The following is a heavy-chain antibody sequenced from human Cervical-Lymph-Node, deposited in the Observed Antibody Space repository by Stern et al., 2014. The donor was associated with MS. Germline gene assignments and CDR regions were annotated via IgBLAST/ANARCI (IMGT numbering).Heavy chain of an antibody. Sequence: QVTLRESGPALVKPTQTLTLTCTYSGFSLTTSGMCVTWIRQPPGKALEWLGVIHLDDDKHYSPSLETRLTISKDTAKNQVALTVTNVDPGDTATYYCARVTVVRGLTSHSHYYGLDVWGQGTTVTVS. D-gene: IGHD3-10*01. CDR3: ARVTVVRGLTSHSHYYGLDV. CDR1: GFSLTTSGMC. V-gene: IGHV2-70*01. J-gene: IGHJ6*02. CDR2: IHLDDDK.